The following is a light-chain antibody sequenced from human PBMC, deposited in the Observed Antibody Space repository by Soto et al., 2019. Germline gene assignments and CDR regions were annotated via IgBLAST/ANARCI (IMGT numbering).Light chain of an antibody. CDR2: GAS. Sequence: EIVMTQSPATLSVSPGERATLSCRASQSVSSNLAWYQQKPGQAPRLLIYGASTRATGIPARFSGSGSGTAFTLTLSRLQSEDFAVYYCQQYNNWPPRTFGQGTKVEIK. J-gene: IGKJ1*01. CDR1: QSVSSN. V-gene: IGKV3-15*01. CDR3: QQYNNWPPRT.